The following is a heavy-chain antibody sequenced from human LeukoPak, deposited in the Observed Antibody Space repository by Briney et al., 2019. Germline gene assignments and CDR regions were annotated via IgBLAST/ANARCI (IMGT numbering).Heavy chain of an antibody. J-gene: IGHJ3*02. Sequence: SETLSLTCTVSGGSISSHYWSWIRQPPGKGLEWIGYIYYSGSTNYNPSLKSRVTISVNTSKNQFSLKLSSVTAADTAVYYCARGAGYYDFWSGDRTDAFDIWGQGTMVTVSS. CDR1: GGSISSHY. V-gene: IGHV4-59*11. CDR3: ARGAGYYDFWSGDRTDAFDI. D-gene: IGHD3-3*01. CDR2: IYYSGST.